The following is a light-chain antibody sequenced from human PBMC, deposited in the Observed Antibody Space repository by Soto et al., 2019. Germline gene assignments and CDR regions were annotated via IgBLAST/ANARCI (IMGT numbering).Light chain of an antibody. CDR2: GAS. V-gene: IGKV3-15*01. J-gene: IGKJ5*01. CDR3: QQYKSWPPIT. Sequence: EVVRMQYPDTLSVSPGEGATVSCRASQGIGDTLAWYQHKPGQAPRLLIFGASTRANGIPARFSGSGSGTEFTLTISSLKSEDYAVYYCQQYKSWPPITFGQGTRLEIK. CDR1: QGIGDT.